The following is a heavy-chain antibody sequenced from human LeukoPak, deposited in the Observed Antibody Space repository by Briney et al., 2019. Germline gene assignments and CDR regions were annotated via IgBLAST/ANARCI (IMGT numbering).Heavy chain of an antibody. J-gene: IGHJ4*02. V-gene: IGHV3-30-3*01. CDR2: ISYDGNNK. D-gene: IGHD5-18*01. CDR3: ARDESGYSYGCGY. CDR1: GFTFSSYA. Sequence: PGRSLRLSCAASGFTFSSYAMHWVRQAPGKGLEWVAVISYDGNNKYYADSVKGRFTISRDNSKNTLYLQMNGLRAEDTAVYYCARDESGYSYGCGYSGQGTLVTVSS.